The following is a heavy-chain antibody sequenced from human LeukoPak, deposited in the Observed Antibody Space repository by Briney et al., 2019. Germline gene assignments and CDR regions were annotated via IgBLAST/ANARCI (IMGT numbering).Heavy chain of an antibody. CDR3: AVAPCSGGSCHPFDY. J-gene: IGHJ4*02. CDR1: GFTFTSSA. V-gene: IGHV1-58*02. D-gene: IGHD2-15*01. CDR2: IVVGSGNT. Sequence: SVKVSCKASGFTFTSSAMQWVRQARGQRLEWTGWIVVGSGNTNYAQKFQERVTITRDMSTSTAYMELSSLRSEDTAEYYCAVAPCSGGSCHPFDYWGQGTLVTVSS.